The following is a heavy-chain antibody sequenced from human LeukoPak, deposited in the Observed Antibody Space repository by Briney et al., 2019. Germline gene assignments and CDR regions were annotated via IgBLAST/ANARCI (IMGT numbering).Heavy chain of an antibody. V-gene: IGHV3-74*01. CDR1: GFTFSSYW. CDR3: ARGYSGSYRIDY. Sequence: PGGSLRLSCAASGFTFSSYWMHWVRQGPGKGLVWVSRINIDGNTTTYADSVRGRFTVSRDNAKNTLYLQMNSLRAEDTAVYYCARGYSGSYRIDYWGQGTLVPVSS. D-gene: IGHD1-26*01. J-gene: IGHJ4*02. CDR2: INIDGNTT.